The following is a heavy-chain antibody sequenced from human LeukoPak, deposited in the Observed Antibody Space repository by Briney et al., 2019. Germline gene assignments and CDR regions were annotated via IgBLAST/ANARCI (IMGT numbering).Heavy chain of an antibody. CDR3: ATYRSGYDYNY. CDR1: GGTFSSYA. V-gene: IGHV1-69*13. Sequence: ASVKVSCKASGGTFSSYAISWVRQAPGQGLEWMGGIIPIFGTANYAQKFQGRVTITADESTSTAYMELSSLRSEDTAVYYCATYRSGYDYNYWGQGSLVTVSS. D-gene: IGHD5-12*01. CDR2: IIPIFGTA. J-gene: IGHJ4*02.